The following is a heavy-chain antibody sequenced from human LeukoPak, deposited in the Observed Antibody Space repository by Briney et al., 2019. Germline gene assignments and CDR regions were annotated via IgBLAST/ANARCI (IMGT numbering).Heavy chain of an antibody. V-gene: IGHV1-18*04. Sequence: ASVKVSRKASGYTFTSYGISWVRQAPGQGVEGMGWISAYNGNTNYAQKLQGGATMTTETPTSTAYMELRSRRSDDTAVYYCPRDRGYCSSTSCHGPVDYWGQGTLVTVSS. J-gene: IGHJ4*02. CDR3: PRDRGYCSSTSCHGPVDY. D-gene: IGHD2-2*01. CDR1: GYTFTSYG. CDR2: ISAYNGNT.